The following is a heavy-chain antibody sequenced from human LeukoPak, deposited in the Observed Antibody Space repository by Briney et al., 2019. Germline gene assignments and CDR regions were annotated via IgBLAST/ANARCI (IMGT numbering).Heavy chain of an antibody. D-gene: IGHD5-24*01. CDR3: AKQGRWLQSPYYYYYMDV. CDR1: GFTFSSYG. J-gene: IGHJ6*03. Sequence: GGSLRLSCVASGFTFSSYGMYWVRQAPGKGLEWVAVISYDGSNKNYADSVKGRFSISRDNSKNTLYLQMNSLRAEDTAVYYCAKQGRWLQSPYYYYYMDVWGKGTTVTVSS. CDR2: ISYDGSNK. V-gene: IGHV3-30*18.